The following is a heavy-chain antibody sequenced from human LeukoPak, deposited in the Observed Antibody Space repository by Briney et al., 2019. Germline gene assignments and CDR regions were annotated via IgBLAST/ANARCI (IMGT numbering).Heavy chain of an antibody. CDR3: ARSHYGGSYDMFDF. D-gene: IGHD4/OR15-4a*01. V-gene: IGHV3-30*03. CDR2: ITYDGNHQ. Sequence: PGGSLRLSCAASGFTVSSNYMSWVRQAPGKGLEWVAVITYDGNHQYYADSVKGRFSISRDNSNHTVHLQMDSLRAEDTASYYCARSHYGGSYDMFDFWGQGTLVIVSS. J-gene: IGHJ4*02. CDR1: GFTVSSNY.